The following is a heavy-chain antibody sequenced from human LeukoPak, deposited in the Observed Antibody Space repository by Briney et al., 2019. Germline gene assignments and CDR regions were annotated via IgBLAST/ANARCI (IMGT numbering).Heavy chain of an antibody. J-gene: IGHJ4*02. V-gene: IGHV3-23*01. Sequence: PGGSLRLSCEASGFXFSSYAISWVRQAPGKGLEWVSSISGSGGGTYYADSVKGRFTISRDNSKNTLYLQMNSLRVEDTAVYYCAAASDGAIGYYYYWGQGTLVTVSS. CDR2: ISGSGGGT. D-gene: IGHD3-22*01. CDR3: AAASDGAIGYYYY. CDR1: GFXFSSYA.